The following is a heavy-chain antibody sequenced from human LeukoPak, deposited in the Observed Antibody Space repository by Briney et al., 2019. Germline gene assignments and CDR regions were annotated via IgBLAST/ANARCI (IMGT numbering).Heavy chain of an antibody. CDR1: GFTFSSYG. D-gene: IGHD4-17*01. J-gene: IGHJ6*02. CDR2: IWYDGSNK. Sequence: GGSLRLSCAASGFTFSSYGMHWVRQAPGKGLEWVAVIWYDGSNKYYADSVKGRFTISRDNSKNTLYLQMNSLRAEDTAVYYCARETDYGDYRYYYYGMDVWGQGTTVTVSS. CDR3: ARETDYGDYRYYYYGMDV. V-gene: IGHV3-33*01.